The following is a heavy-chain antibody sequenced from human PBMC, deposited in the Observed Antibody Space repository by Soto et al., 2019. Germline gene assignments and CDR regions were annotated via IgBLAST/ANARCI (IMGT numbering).Heavy chain of an antibody. CDR1: GYTFTSYG. J-gene: IGHJ4*02. V-gene: IGHV1-69*13. Sequence: SVKRSCTSSGYTFTSYGISWVRQAPGQGLEWMGGIIPIFGTANYAQKFQGRVTITADESTSTAYMELSSLRSEDTAVYYCAKELCSSSSGCDEWGQGSFGTVSS. D-gene: IGHD6-6*01. CDR3: AKELCSSSSGCDE. CDR2: IIPIFGTA.